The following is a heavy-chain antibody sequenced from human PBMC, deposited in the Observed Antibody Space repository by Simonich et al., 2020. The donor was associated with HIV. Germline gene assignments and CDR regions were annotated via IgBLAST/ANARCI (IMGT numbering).Heavy chain of an antibody. CDR1: GYTFTDYH. D-gene: IGHD1-1*01. CDR3: AREGSQLEDALDI. CDR2: IKTNTGGT. V-gene: IGHV1-2*02. Sequence: QVQLVQSAAEVKKPGASVKVSCKASGYTFTDYHIHWVRQAPGQGLEGMGWIKTNTGGTESIEKFQGRVTMTRDTSITTAYMEVTSLKSDDAAVYYCAREGSQLEDALDIWGQGTMVTVSS. J-gene: IGHJ3*02.